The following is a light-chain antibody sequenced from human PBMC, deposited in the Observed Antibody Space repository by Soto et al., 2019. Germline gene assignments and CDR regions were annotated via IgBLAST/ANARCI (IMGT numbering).Light chain of an antibody. CDR1: KLGDKY. CDR2: QDD. Sequence: SYELTQPPSVSVSPGQTASITCSGDKLGDKYVCWYQQKPGQSPILVVYQDDKRPSGIPERFSGSNSGNTATLTISGTQAMDEADYFCQAWDFTTSYVFGTGTKLTVL. CDR3: QAWDFTTSYV. J-gene: IGLJ1*01. V-gene: IGLV3-1*01.